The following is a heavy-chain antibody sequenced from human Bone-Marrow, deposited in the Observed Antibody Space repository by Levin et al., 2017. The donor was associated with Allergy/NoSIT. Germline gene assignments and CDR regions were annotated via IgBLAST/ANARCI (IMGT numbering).Heavy chain of an antibody. CDR1: GYTLTELS. J-gene: IGHJ4*02. Sequence: GESLKISCKVSGYTLTELSMHWVRQAPGKGLEWMGGFDPEDGETIYAQKFQGRVTMTEDTSTDTAYMELSSLRSEDTAVYYCATGHRIFGVVIMPPYYFDYWGQGTLVTVSS. CDR3: ATGHRIFGVVIMPPYYFDY. CDR2: FDPEDGET. D-gene: IGHD3-3*01. V-gene: IGHV1-24*01.